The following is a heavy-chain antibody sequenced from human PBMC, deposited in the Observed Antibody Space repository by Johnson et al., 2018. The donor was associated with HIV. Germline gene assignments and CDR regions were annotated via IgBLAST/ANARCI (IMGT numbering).Heavy chain of an antibody. D-gene: IGHD3-22*01. CDR3: VRAIDYYDDSGDAFDI. V-gene: IGHV3-30-3*01. Sequence: QVQLVESGGGVVQPGRSLRLSCAASGFTFSNYAIHWVRQAPGTGLEWVAVIAYDGANKHYGDSVKGRFTVSKDSPKSTLFLQMNSWRPDDTAVYYCVRAIDYYDDSGDAFDIWGQGTMVTVSS. J-gene: IGHJ3*02. CDR1: GFTFSNYA. CDR2: IAYDGANK.